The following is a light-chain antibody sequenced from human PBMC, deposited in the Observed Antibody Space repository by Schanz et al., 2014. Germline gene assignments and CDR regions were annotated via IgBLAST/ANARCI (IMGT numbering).Light chain of an antibody. J-gene: IGLJ3*02. CDR2: NVN. CDR1: NSDVGGYDY. Sequence: QSALTQPRSVSGSPGQSVTISCTGTNSDVGGYDYVSWYQQHPGKAPKLLIYNVNERPSGVPDRFSGSKSGNTASLTISGLQAEDDADYYCCSFTSSLRWVFGGGTKLTVL. CDR3: CSFTSSLRWV. V-gene: IGLV2-11*01.